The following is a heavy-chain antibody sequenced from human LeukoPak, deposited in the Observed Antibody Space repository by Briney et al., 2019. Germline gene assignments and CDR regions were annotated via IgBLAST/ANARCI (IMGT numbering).Heavy chain of an antibody. CDR1: GYSFTSHD. D-gene: IGHD2/OR15-2a*01. CDR3: ARGGDYILYYYYYMDV. J-gene: IGHJ6*03. CDR2: MNPNSGNT. V-gene: IGHV1-8*03. Sequence: GASVKVSCKASGYSFTSHDINWVRQAPGQGLEWMGWMNPNSGNTGYAQKFQGRVTITRNTSISTAYMELSSLRSDDTAVYYCARGGDYILYYYYYMDVWAKGPRSPSP.